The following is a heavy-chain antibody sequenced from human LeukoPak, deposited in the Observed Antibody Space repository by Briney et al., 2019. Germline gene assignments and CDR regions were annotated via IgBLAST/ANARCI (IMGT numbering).Heavy chain of an antibody. CDR1: GFTFSSYA. J-gene: IGHJ5*02. V-gene: IGHV3-23*01. CDR3: AKGRDMITFGGA. D-gene: IGHD3-16*01. CDR2: ISGSGGST. Sequence: GGSLRLSCAASGFTFSSYAMSWVRQAPGKGLEWVSAISGSGGSTHYADSVKDRFTISRDNSKNTLYLQVNSLRAEDTAVYYCAKGRDMITFGGAWGQGTLVTVSS.